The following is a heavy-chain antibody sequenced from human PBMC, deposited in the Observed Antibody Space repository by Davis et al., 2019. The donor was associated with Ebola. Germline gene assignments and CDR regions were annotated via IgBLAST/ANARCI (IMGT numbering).Heavy chain of an antibody. J-gene: IGHJ6*02. V-gene: IGHV4-39*01. D-gene: IGHD6-13*01. CDR2: IYYSGST. Sequence: SETLSLTCTVSGGSISSSSYYWGWIRQPPGKGLEWIGSIYYSGSTYYNPSLKSRVTISVDTSKNQFSLKLSSVTAADTAVYYCAGTSSSWATYGMDVWGQGTTVTVSS. CDR3: AGTSSSWATYGMDV. CDR1: GGSISSSSYY.